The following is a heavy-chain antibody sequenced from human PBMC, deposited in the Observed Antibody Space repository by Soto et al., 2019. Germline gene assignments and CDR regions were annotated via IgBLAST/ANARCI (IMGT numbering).Heavy chain of an antibody. J-gene: IGHJ4*02. CDR2: IRKKANSYTT. Sequence: EVQLVESGGGLVQPGGSLRLSCAASGFTFSDHYMDWVRQPPGQGLEWVGRIRKKANSYTTEYAASVKGRFTISRDDSKNSLYLQMNRLKTEDTAVYYCARVVIVATSDYFDYWGQGTLVTVSS. CDR3: ARVVIVATSDYFDY. CDR1: GFTFSDHY. D-gene: IGHD5-12*01. V-gene: IGHV3-72*01.